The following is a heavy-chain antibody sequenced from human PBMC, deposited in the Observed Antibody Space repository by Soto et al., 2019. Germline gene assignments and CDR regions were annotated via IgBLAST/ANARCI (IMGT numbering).Heavy chain of an antibody. CDR1: GDSISTYY. J-gene: IGHJ4*02. Sequence: PSETLSLTCTVSGDSISTYYWSWIRQPPGKGLEWIGYIHYNEGTNYDPSLKSRITISVATSKNQFSLRLTSVTAADTAVYYCARHGSYGSGSYSFTHWGRGTLVTVSS. CDR2: IHYNEGT. D-gene: IGHD3-10*01. V-gene: IGHV4-59*08. CDR3: ARHGSYGSGSYSFTH.